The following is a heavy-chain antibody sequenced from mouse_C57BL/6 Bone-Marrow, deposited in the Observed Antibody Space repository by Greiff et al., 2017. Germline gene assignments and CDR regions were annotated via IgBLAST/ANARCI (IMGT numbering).Heavy chain of an antibody. CDR1: GYSITSGYD. J-gene: IGHJ1*03. Sequence: EVMLVESGPGMVKPSQSLSLTCTVTGYSITSGYDWHWIRHFPGNKLEWMGYISYSGSTNYNPSLKSRISITHDTSKNHFFLKLNSVTTEDTATYYCAREDYYGSDWYFDVWGTGTTVTVSS. CDR3: AREDYYGSDWYFDV. CDR2: ISYSGST. V-gene: IGHV3-1*01. D-gene: IGHD1-1*01.